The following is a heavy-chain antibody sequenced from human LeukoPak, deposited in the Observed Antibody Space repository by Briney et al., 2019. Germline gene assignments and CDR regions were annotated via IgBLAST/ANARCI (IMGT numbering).Heavy chain of an antibody. Sequence: PSETLSLTCAVYGGSFNGYYWSWTRQPPGKGLEWIGEINHSGSTNYNPSLKSRVTISIDTSENHFSLKLSSVTAADTAVYYCARGYGSGSYWSYWGQGTLVTVSS. V-gene: IGHV4-34*01. CDR1: GGSFNGYY. J-gene: IGHJ4*02. CDR2: INHSGST. D-gene: IGHD3-10*01. CDR3: ARGYGSGSYWSY.